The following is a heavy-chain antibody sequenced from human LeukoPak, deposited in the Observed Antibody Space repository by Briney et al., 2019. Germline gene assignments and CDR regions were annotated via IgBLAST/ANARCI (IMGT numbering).Heavy chain of an antibody. D-gene: IGHD2-21*02. CDR3: AKDCGGDCYLGY. Sequence: GRSLRLSCAASGFTSSRYGMHWVRQAPGKGLEWVAVISDDGSNKYYADSVKDRFTISRDNSKNTLYLQMNSLRAEDTAVYYCAKDCGGDCYLGYWGQGTLVTVSS. V-gene: IGHV3-30*18. CDR2: ISDDGSNK. CDR1: GFTSSRYG. J-gene: IGHJ4*02.